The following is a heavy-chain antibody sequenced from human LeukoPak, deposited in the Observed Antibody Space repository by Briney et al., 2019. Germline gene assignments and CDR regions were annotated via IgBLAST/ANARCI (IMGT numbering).Heavy chain of an antibody. CDR1: GFTFSSYA. CDR3: ARDQKEYYDILTGYEDY. Sequence: GGSLRLSCAASGFTFSSYAMHWVRQAPGKGLEWVAVISYDGSNKYYADSVKGRFTISRDNSKNTLYLQMNSLRAEDTAVYYCARDQKEYYDILTGYEDYWGQGTLVTVSS. V-gene: IGHV3-30-3*01. J-gene: IGHJ4*02. CDR2: ISYDGSNK. D-gene: IGHD3-9*01.